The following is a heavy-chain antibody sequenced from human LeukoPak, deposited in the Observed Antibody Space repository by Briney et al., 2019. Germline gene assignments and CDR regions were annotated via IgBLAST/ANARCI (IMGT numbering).Heavy chain of an antibody. J-gene: IGHJ6*04. D-gene: IGHD5-24*01. Sequence: QPGGSLRLSCAVSGRTFSSFAMSWVRQAPGKGLEWVSAITGSAGATWYADAVKGRFTISRDNSKNTMYLQMNSVGAEDTALYYCAKMKGATEYYYYAMDVWGKGTMVSVSS. CDR2: ITGSAGAT. V-gene: IGHV3-23*01. CDR1: GRTFSSFA. CDR3: AKMKGATEYYYYAMDV.